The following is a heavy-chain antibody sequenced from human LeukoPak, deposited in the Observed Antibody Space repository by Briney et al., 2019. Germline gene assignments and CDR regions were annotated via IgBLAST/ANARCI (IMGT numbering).Heavy chain of an antibody. J-gene: IGHJ4*02. CDR3: ARGCSGRSCQPSDFDY. CDR1: GGSISSSSYY. CDR2: INHSGST. Sequence: SETLSLTCTVSGGSISSSSYYWGWIRQPPGKGLEWIGEINHSGSTNYNPSLKSRVTISVDTSKNQFSLKLSSVTAADTAVYYCARGCSGRSCQPSDFDYWGQGTLVTVSS. D-gene: IGHD2-15*01. V-gene: IGHV4-39*07.